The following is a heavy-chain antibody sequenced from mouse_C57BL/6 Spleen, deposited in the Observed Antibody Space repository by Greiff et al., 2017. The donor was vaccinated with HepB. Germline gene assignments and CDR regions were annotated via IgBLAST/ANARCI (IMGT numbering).Heavy chain of an antibody. V-gene: IGHV10-1*01. D-gene: IGHD1-1*01. CDR1: GFSFNTYA. CDR3: VLYYYGSDYAMDY. J-gene: IGHJ4*01. Sequence: DVMLVESGGGLVQPKGSLKLSCAASGFSFNTYAMNWVRQAPGKGLEWVARIRSKSNNYATYYADSVKDRFTISRDDSESMLYLQMNNLKTEDTARYYCVLYYYGSDYAMDYWGQGTSVTVSS. CDR2: IRSKSNNYAT.